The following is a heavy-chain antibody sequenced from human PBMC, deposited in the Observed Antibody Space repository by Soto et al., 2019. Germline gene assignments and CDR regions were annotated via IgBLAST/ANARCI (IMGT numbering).Heavy chain of an antibody. V-gene: IGHV4-61*01. Sequence: LSLTCSVSGGTVRSGNHFWNWIRQPPGRGLEWLGYMYYTGVTNYNPSLKSRVSMSVDTSKNQLSLKMTSLTAADTAVYYCARGGEPLGYYGLDVWGQGTTVTVSS. J-gene: IGHJ6*02. CDR2: MYYTGVT. CDR3: ARGGEPLGYYGLDV. D-gene: IGHD3-10*01. CDR1: GGTVRSGNHF.